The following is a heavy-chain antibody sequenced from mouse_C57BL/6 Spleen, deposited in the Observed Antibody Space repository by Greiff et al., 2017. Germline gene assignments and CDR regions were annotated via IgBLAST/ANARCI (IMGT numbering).Heavy chain of an antibody. CDR1: GYTFTSYW. V-gene: IGHV1-72*01. D-gene: IGHD2-2*01. CDR2: IDPNSGGT. J-gene: IGHJ1*03. CDR3: ARSKGGYDGNWYFDV. Sequence: QVQLQQPGAELVKPGASVKLSCKAFGYTFTSYWMHWVKQRPGRGLEWIGRIDPNSGGTKYNEKFKSKATLTVDKPSSTAYMQLSSLTSEDSAVYYCARSKGGYDGNWYFDVWGTGTTVTVSS.